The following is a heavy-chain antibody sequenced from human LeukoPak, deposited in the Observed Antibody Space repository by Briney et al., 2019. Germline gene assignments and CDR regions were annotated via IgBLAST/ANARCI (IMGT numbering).Heavy chain of an antibody. J-gene: IGHJ4*02. Sequence: GGSLRLSCAASGFTFSNAWVSWVRQAPGKGLEWVGRIKSKTDGGTTDYAAPVKGRFTISRDDSKNTLYLQMNSLKTEDTAVYYCTNQQWLVGGVDYWGQGTLVTVSS. CDR2: IKSKTDGGTT. CDR1: GFTFSNAW. CDR3: TNQQWLVGGVDY. V-gene: IGHV3-15*01. D-gene: IGHD6-19*01.